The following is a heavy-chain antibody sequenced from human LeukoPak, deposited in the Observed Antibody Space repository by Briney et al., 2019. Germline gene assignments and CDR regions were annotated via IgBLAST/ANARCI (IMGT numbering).Heavy chain of an antibody. CDR3: ARDLRDGYNSVLDY. V-gene: IGHV7-4-1*02. CDR1: GYTFTSYA. D-gene: IGHD5-24*01. CDR2: INTNTGNP. J-gene: IGHJ4*02. Sequence: GASVKVSCKASGYTFTSYAMNWVRQAPGQGLEWMGWINTNTGNPTYAQGFTGRFVFSLDTSVSTAYLQISSLKAEDTAVYYCARDLRDGYNSVLDYWGQGTLVTVSS.